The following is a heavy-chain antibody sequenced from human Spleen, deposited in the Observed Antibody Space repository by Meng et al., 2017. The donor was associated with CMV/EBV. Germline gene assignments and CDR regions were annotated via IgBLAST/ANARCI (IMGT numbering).Heavy chain of an antibody. D-gene: IGHD2-2*02. J-gene: IGHJ5*02. Sequence: SETLSLTCAVYVGSFSGYYWSWIRQPPGKGLEWIGEFNHSGSTNYNPSLKSRVTISVDTSKNHFSLKLSSVTAADTAVYYCARGEVVVVPAAIHWFDPWGQGTLVTVSS. CDR2: FNHSGST. CDR3: ARGEVVVVPAAIHWFDP. CDR1: VGSFSGYY. V-gene: IGHV4-34*01.